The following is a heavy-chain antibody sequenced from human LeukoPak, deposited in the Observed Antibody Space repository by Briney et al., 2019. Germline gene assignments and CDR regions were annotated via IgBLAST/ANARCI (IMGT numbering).Heavy chain of an antibody. Sequence: PSETLSPTCAVYGGSFSGYYWSWIRQPPGKGLKWIGEINHSGSTNYNPSLESRVTISVDTSKNQFSLKLSSVTAADTAVYYCARSQGQYDFWSGYYHPYFDYWGQGTLVTVSS. CDR3: ARSQGQYDFWSGYYHPYFDY. J-gene: IGHJ4*02. CDR1: GGSFSGYY. V-gene: IGHV4-34*01. CDR2: INHSGST. D-gene: IGHD3-3*01.